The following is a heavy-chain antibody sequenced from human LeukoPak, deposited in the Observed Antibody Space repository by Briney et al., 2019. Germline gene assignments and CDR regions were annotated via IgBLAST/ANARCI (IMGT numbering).Heavy chain of an antibody. CDR3: ARDSSGWVNYYYGMDV. V-gene: IGHV3-30-3*01. J-gene: IGHJ6*02. CDR2: ISYDGSNK. CDR1: GSTFSSYA. D-gene: IGHD6-19*01. Sequence: PGGSLRLSCAASGSTFSSYAMHWVRQAPGKGLEWVAVISYDGSNKYYADSVKGRFTISRDNSKNTLYLQMNSLRAEDTAVYYCARDSSGWVNYYYGMDVWGQGTTVTVSS.